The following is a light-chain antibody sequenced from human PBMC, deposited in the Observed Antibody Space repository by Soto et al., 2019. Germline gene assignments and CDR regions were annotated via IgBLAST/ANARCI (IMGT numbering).Light chain of an antibody. Sequence: DIPMTQSPSTLSASVGDRVTITCRASQTITNWLAWYQQKPGKAPKVLIYNSSSLESGVPSRFSGCGSGTEFTLTINGLQSDDVATYYCQLYESYWTFGQGTKVEIK. J-gene: IGKJ1*01. CDR2: NSS. CDR3: QLYESYWT. CDR1: QTITNW. V-gene: IGKV1-5*03.